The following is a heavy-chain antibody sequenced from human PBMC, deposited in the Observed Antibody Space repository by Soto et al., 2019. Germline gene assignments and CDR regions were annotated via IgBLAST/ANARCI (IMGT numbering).Heavy chain of an antibody. CDR2: IIPILDIA. CDR1: GGTFSSYT. V-gene: IGHV1-69*02. Sequence: QVQLVQSGAEVKKPGSSVKVSCKASGGTFSSYTINWVRQAPGQGLEWMGRIIPILDIANYAQKFQGRVTITADKSTSTAYMELSSLKSEDTXXXXXXXXXXXXXXXGYWXQGTLVTVSS. CDR3: XXXXXXXXXXGY. J-gene: IGHJ4*02.